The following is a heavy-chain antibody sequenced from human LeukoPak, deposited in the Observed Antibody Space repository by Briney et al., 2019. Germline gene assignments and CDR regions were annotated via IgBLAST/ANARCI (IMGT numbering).Heavy chain of an antibody. V-gene: IGHV4-39*01. D-gene: IGHD3-10*01. CDR1: GFTFSNFG. CDR2: IYYSGST. Sequence: GSLRLSCAASGFTFSNFGMGWVRQAPGKGLEWIGSIYYSGSTYYNPSLKSRVTISVDTSKNQFSLKLSSVTAADTAVYYCARSWYGSGCYYPSYWYFDLWGRGTLVTVSS. CDR3: ARSWYGSGCYYPSYWYFDL. J-gene: IGHJ2*01.